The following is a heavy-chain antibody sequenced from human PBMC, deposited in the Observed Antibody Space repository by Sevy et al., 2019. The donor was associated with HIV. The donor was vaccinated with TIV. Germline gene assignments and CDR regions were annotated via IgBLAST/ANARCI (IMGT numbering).Heavy chain of an antibody. CDR3: AGAAIDTGDFEY. V-gene: IGHV4-4*07. D-gene: IGHD6-13*01. J-gene: IGHJ4*02. CDR1: GGSISSYY. CDR2: IYTSGNT. Sequence: SETLSLTCTVSGGSISSYYWSWIRQPSGKGLEWIGRIYTSGNTHYNPSLKSRVTMSVDTSKNRFSLNLSYVTAADTAVYYCAGAAIDTGDFEYWGQGTLVTVSS.